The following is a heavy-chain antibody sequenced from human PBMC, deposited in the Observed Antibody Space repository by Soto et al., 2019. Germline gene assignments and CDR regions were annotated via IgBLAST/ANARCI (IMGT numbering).Heavy chain of an antibody. CDR3: ARVRTYYDFWSGFPPREYYFDY. Sequence: SETLSLTCTVSGGSISSYYWSWIRQPPGKGLEWIGYIYYSGSTNYNPSLKSRVTISVDTSKNQFSLKLSSVTAADTAVYYCARVRTYYDFWSGFPPREYYFDYWGQGTLVTVSS. V-gene: IGHV4-59*01. CDR2: IYYSGST. CDR1: GGSISSYY. J-gene: IGHJ4*02. D-gene: IGHD3-3*01.